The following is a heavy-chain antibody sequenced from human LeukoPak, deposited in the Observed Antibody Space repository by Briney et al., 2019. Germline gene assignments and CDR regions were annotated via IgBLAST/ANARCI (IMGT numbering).Heavy chain of an antibody. CDR2: IYYSGST. CDR1: GGSISSYY. D-gene: IGHD6-19*01. Sequence: SETLSLTCTVSGGSISSYYWSWIRQPPGKGLEWIGYIYYSGSTNYNPSLKSRVTISVDTSKNQFSLKLSSVTAADTAVYYCARAKAYSSGWYFDYWGQGTLVTVSS. V-gene: IGHV4-59*01. CDR3: ARAKAYSSGWYFDY. J-gene: IGHJ4*02.